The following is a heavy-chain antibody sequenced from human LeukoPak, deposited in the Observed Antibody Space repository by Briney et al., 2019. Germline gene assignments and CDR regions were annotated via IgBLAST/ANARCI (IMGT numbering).Heavy chain of an antibody. Sequence: ASVKVSCKVSGYTLTEVSMHWVRQVPGKGLEWMGGFDPEDGETIFAQKFQGRVTMTEDTSTDTAYMELSSLTSEDTAVYYCATVAQWFGELLMNWGQGTLVTVSS. J-gene: IGHJ4*02. CDR3: ATVAQWFGELLMN. D-gene: IGHD3-10*01. CDR1: GYTLTEVS. CDR2: FDPEDGET. V-gene: IGHV1-24*01.